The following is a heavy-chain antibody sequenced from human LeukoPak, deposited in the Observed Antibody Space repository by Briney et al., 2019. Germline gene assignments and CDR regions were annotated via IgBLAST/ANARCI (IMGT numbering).Heavy chain of an antibody. Sequence: SGGSLRLSCSASGFTFTTYSMIWVRQAPGKGLEWVSYISKSSSSAYYADSVKGRFTISRDNAKNSVYLQMNSLRAEDTAIYYCTRGSEWELLGSCDYWGQGTLVSVSS. V-gene: IGHV3-48*04. CDR2: ISKSSSSA. CDR1: GFTFTTYS. D-gene: IGHD1-26*01. CDR3: TRGSEWELLGSCDY. J-gene: IGHJ4*02.